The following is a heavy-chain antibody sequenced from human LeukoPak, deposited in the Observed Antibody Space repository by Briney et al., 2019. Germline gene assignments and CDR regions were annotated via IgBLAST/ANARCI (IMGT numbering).Heavy chain of an antibody. CDR1: GGSIRGCY. D-gene: IGHD3-10*01. Sequence: PAETLSLTCSVSGGSIRGCYWSWIRQPPGKGLEWIGYIYSSGSTNYNPSLKSRVAMSVDTSTNPFSLKVSSVTAADTAVYYCARVFDSGSQAYFYYMDVWGKGTTVTISS. CDR3: ARVFDSGSQAYFYYMDV. V-gene: IGHV4-59*01. CDR2: IYSSGST. J-gene: IGHJ6*03.